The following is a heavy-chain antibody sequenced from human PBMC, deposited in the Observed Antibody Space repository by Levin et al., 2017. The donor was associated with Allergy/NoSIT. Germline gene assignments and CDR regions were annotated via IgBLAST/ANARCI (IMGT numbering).Heavy chain of an antibody. CDR2: IYPGDSDT. Sequence: RGESLKISCKGSGYSFTSYWIGWVRQMPGKGLEWMGIIYPGDSDTRYSPSFQGQVTISADKSISTAYLQWSSLKASDTAMYYCARRVSSGWYSHYGMDVWGQGTTVTVSS. CDR3: ARRVSSGWYSHYGMDV. V-gene: IGHV5-51*01. D-gene: IGHD6-19*01. CDR1: GYSFTSYW. J-gene: IGHJ6*02.